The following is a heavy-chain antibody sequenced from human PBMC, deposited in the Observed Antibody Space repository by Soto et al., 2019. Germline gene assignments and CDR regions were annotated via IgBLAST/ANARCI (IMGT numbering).Heavy chain of an antibody. CDR2: ISYDGSNK. V-gene: IGHV3-30*18. CDR3: AKDHAGPYYYYYGMDV. Sequence: QVQLVESGGGVVQPGRSLRLSCAASGFTFSSYGMHWVRQAPGKGLEWVAVISYDGSNKYYADSVKGRFTISRDNSKNXLYLQMNSLRAEDTAVYYCAKDHAGPYYYYYGMDVWGQGTTVTVSS. CDR1: GFTFSSYG. J-gene: IGHJ6*02.